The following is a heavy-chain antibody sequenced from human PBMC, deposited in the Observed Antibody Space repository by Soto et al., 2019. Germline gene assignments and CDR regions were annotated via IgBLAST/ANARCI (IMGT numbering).Heavy chain of an antibody. CDR1: GYSISSGYY. CDR3: ARIRWFGELLRRPDKNYYYGMDV. V-gene: IGHV4-38-2*01. CDR2: IYHSGST. Sequence: PSETLSLTCAVSGYSISSGYYWGWIRQPPGKGLEWIGSIYHSGSTYYNPSLKSRVTISVDTSKNQFSLKLSSVTAADTAVYYCARIRWFGELLRRPDKNYYYGMDVWGQGTTVTVSS. J-gene: IGHJ6*02. D-gene: IGHD3-10*01.